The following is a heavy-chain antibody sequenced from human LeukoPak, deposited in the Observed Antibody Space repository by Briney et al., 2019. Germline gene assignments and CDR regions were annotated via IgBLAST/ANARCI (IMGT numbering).Heavy chain of an antibody. CDR3: ARDGGYSSGWYDY. J-gene: IGHJ4*02. D-gene: IGHD6-19*01. CDR2: ISSSSSYI. Sequence: GRSLRLSCAASGFTSSSYSMYWVRQAPGKGLEWVSSISSSSSYIYYADSVKGRFTISRDNAKNSLYLQMNSLRAEDTAVYYCARDGGYSSGWYDYWGQRTLVTVSS. CDR1: GFTSSSYS. V-gene: IGHV3-21*01.